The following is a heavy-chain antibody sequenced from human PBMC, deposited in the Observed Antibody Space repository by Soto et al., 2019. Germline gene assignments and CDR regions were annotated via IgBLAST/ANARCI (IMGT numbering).Heavy chain of an antibody. Sequence: EVQLVETGGGLIQPGGSLRISCAASGFTVSSNYMSWVRPAPGKGLEWVSGIYDGGNTYYADSVKGRFTISRDNSKNTLYLQMNSLRAEDTAVYYCATKLVGFWSGYYGYWGQGTLVTVSS. V-gene: IGHV3-53*02. J-gene: IGHJ4*02. D-gene: IGHD3-3*01. CDR1: GFTVSSNY. CDR3: ATKLVGFWSGYYGY. CDR2: IYDGGNT.